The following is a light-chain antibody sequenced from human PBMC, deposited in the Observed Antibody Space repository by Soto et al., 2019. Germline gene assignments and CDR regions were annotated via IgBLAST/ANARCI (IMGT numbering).Light chain of an antibody. CDR1: QGIGSW. CDR3: QQAHSFPLT. CDR2: AAA. Sequence: DIQMTQSPSSVSASVGDRVTITCRASQGIGSWLGWYQQKPGKAPKLLIYAAASLQSGVPSRFSATFSGTEFTLTISSLQPEDLATYFCQQAHSFPLTFGPGTKVDLK. J-gene: IGKJ3*01. V-gene: IGKV1-12*01.